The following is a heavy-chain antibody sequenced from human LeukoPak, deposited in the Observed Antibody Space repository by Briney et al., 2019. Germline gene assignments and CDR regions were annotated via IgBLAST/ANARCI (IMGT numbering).Heavy chain of an antibody. D-gene: IGHD3-10*01. CDR2: ISYDRSNK. V-gene: IGHV3-30*18. CDR3: AKDGRGSGSFGY. CDR1: GFTFSSYG. J-gene: IGHJ4*02. Sequence: GGSLRLSCAASGFTFSSYGMHWVCQAPGKGLEWVAVISYDRSNKYYADSVKGRFTISRDNSKNTLYLQMNSLRAEDTAVYYCAKDGRGSGSFGYWGQGTLVTVSS.